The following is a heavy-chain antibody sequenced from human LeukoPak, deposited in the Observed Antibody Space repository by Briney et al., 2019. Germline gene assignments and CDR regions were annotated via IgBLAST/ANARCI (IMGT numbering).Heavy chain of an antibody. V-gene: IGHV3-48*01. CDR1: GFTFSSYS. J-gene: IGHJ4*02. Sequence: PGRSLRLSCAASGFTFSSYSMNWVRQASGKGLEWVSYISSGSSTIYYADSVKGRFTISRDNAKNSLYLQMNSLRAEDTAVYYCARRSITMVRGPIGSFDYWGQGTLVTVSS. CDR2: ISSGSSTI. D-gene: IGHD3-10*01. CDR3: ARRSITMVRGPIGSFDY.